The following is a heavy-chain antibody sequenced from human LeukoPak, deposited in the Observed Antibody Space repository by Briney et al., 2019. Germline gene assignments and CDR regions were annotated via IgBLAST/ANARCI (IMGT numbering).Heavy chain of an antibody. CDR2: IYTSGST. J-gene: IGHJ4*02. CDR1: GGSISSGSYY. Sequence: SETLSLTCTVSGGSISSGSYYWSWIRQPAGKGLEWIGRIYTSGSTNYNPSLKSRVTISVDTSKDQFSLRLSSVTAADTAVYYCARDVWFGAGRTFDYWGQGTLVTVSS. V-gene: IGHV4-61*02. CDR3: ARDVWFGAGRTFDY. D-gene: IGHD3-10*01.